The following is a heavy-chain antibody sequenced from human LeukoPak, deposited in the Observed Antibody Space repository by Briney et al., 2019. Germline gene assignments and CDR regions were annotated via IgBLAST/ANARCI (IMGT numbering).Heavy chain of an antibody. V-gene: IGHV3-49*04. Sequence: GGSLRLSCTGSGFTFGDYAMSWVRQAPGKGLEWVGFIRVKVYGGTTEYGASVKGRLTISRDDSKSIGYLQMNSLKTEDTAVYYCTRQLELFYYYGMDVWGQGTTVTVSS. J-gene: IGHJ6*02. CDR2: IRVKVYGGTT. D-gene: IGHD6-6*01. CDR1: GFTFGDYA. CDR3: TRQLELFYYYGMDV.